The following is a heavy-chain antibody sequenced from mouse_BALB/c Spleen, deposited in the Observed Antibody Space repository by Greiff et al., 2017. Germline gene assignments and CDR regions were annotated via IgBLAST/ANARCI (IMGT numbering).Heavy chain of an antibody. D-gene: IGHD1-1*01. Sequence: QLQQSGAELVRPGVSVKISCKGSGYTFTDYAMHWVKQSHSKSLEWIGGINPNNGGTSYNQKFKGKATLTVDKSSSTAYMELRSLTSEDSAVYYCARKGPYGSSPFAYWGQGTLVTVSA. V-gene: IGHV1S137*01. CDR3: ARKGPYGSSPFAY. CDR2: INPNNGGT. J-gene: IGHJ3*01. CDR1: GYTFTDYA.